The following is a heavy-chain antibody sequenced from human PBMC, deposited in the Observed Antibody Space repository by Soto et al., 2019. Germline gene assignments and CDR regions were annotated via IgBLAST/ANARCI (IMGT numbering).Heavy chain of an antibody. D-gene: IGHD4-17*01. J-gene: IGHJ4*02. CDR1: GFTFSSHA. CDR3: AKYLGFYGQAFSH. CDR2: ISGTASET. V-gene: IGHV3-23*01. Sequence: EVQLLESGGGFVQPGGSLRLSCAMSGFTFSSHAMSWVRQAPGKGLEWISAISGTASETHYIDSVRGRFTVARDNSNNMLYLQMNSLTADDTGVSYCAKYLGFYGQAFSHWGQGALVTVSS.